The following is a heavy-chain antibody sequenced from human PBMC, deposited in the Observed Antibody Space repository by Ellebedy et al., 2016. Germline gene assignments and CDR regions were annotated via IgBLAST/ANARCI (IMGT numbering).Heavy chain of an antibody. V-gene: IGHV4-59*12. CDR2: IYYSGST. CDR3: ARDKVDTALTSFYYGLDV. Sequence: SETLSLXXIVSGGSISSYYWSWIRQPPGKGLEWIGYIYYSGSTNYNPSLKSRVTISVDTSKNQFSLKLSSVTAADTAVYYCARDKVDTALTSFYYGLDVWGQGTTVTVSS. D-gene: IGHD5-18*01. CDR1: GGSISSYY. J-gene: IGHJ6*02.